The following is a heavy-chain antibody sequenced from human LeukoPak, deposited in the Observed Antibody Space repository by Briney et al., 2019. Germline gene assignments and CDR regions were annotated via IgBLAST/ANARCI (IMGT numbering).Heavy chain of an antibody. V-gene: IGHV4-34*01. CDR1: GGSFSGYY. Sequence: SETLSLTCAVYGGSFSGYYWSWIRQPPGKGLEWIGEINHSGSTNYNPSLKSRVTISVDTSKNQFSLKLSSVTAADTAVYYCARWVRGNDYWGQGTLVTVSS. CDR2: INHSGST. D-gene: IGHD3-10*01. CDR3: ARWVRGNDY. J-gene: IGHJ4*02.